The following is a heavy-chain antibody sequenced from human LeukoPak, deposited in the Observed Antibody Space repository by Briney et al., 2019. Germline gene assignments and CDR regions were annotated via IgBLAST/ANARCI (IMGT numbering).Heavy chain of an antibody. J-gene: IGHJ4*02. CDR3: AKRSDYGGNRNYFDS. V-gene: IGHV3-23*01. CDR2: ISAIGGST. CDR1: GFTFSTYA. Sequence: PGGSLRLSCAASGFTFSTYAMMSWVRQAPGKGLEWFSTISAIGGSTYYADSVKGRFSISRDNSKNTLYLQILSLRAEDTAVYYCAKRSDYGGNRNYFDSWGQGTPVTVSS. D-gene: IGHD4-23*01.